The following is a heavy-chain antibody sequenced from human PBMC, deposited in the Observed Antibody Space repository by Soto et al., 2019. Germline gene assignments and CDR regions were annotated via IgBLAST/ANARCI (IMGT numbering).Heavy chain of an antibody. CDR3: ARETYDFWSGYQTKEYFQH. D-gene: IGHD3-3*01. J-gene: IGHJ1*01. CDR1: GFTFSSYG. V-gene: IGHV3-33*01. CDR2: IWYDGSNK. Sequence: GGSLRLSCAASGFTFSSYGMHWVRQAPGKGLEWVAVIWYDGSNKYYADSVKGRFTISRDNSKNTLYLQMNSLRAEDTAVYYCARETYDFWSGYQTKEYFQHWGQGTLVTVSS.